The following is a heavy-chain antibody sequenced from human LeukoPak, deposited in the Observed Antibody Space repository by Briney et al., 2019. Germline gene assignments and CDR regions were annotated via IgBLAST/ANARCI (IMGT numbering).Heavy chain of an antibody. CDR3: ARDRCYASGNCYIAY. J-gene: IGHJ4*02. V-gene: IGHV4-61*02. CDR2: IYTSGST. Sequence: SETLSLTCTVSGGSISSGSYYWSWIRQPAGKGLEWLGRIYTSGSTNYNPSLKSRVTILVDTSKNQFSLTLNSVTAADTAVYYCARDRCYASGNCYIAYWGPGTLVTVSS. CDR1: GGSISSGSYY. D-gene: IGHD3-10*01.